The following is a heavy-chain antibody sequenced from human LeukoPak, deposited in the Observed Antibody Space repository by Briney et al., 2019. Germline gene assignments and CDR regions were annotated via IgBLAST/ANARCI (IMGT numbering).Heavy chain of an antibody. J-gene: IGHJ4*02. CDR2: INPNSGGT. V-gene: IGHV1-2*02. Sequence: GASVKVSCKASGYTFTGYYMHWVRQAPGQGLEWMGWINPNSGGTNYAQKFQGRVTMTRDTSISTAYMELSRLRSDDTAVYYCARVLSGSPPASDYWGQGTLVTVSS. D-gene: IGHD1-26*01. CDR3: ARVLSGSPPASDY. CDR1: GYTFTGYY.